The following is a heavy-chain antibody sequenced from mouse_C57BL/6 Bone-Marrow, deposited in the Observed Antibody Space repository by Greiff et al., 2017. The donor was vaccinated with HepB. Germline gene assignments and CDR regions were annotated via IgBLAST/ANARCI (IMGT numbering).Heavy chain of an antibody. CDR1: GYTFTSYW. J-gene: IGHJ2*01. D-gene: IGHD2-2*01. V-gene: IGHV1-72*01. CDR3: AKRSGMVTTGYYFDY. Sequence: QVQLQQPGAELVKPGASVKLSCKASGYTFTSYWMHWVKQRPGRGLEWIGRIDPNSGGTKYNEKFKSKATLTVDKPSSTAYMQRSSLTSEDSAVYYCAKRSGMVTTGYYFDYWGQGTTLTVSS. CDR2: IDPNSGGT.